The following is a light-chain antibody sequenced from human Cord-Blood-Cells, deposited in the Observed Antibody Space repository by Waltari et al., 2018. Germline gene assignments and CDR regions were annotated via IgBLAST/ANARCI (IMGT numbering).Light chain of an antibody. CDR1: QSLLHSNGYNY. CDR2: LGS. J-gene: IGKJ1*01. Sequence: DIVMTQSPPSLPVTPGEPASISCRSSQSLLHSNGYNYLDWYLQKPGQSPQPLIYLGSNRAAGVADRFSGSGSGTNFTLKISRVEAEDVWVYYFMQALQTPWTFGQGTKVEIK. V-gene: IGKV2-28*01. CDR3: MQALQTPWT.